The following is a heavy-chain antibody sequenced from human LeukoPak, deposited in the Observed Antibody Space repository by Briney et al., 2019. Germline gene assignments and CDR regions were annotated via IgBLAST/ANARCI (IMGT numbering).Heavy chain of an antibody. CDR1: GGTFSSYT. V-gene: IGHV1-69*02. D-gene: IGHD2-2*02. CDR3: ARRGPPLCSNTSCYIDTFDY. J-gene: IGHJ4*02. CDR2: IIPILGIA. Sequence: ASVKVSCKASGGTFSSYTISWVRQAPGQGLEWMGRIIPILGIANYAQKFQGRVTITADKSTSTAYMELSSLRSEDTAVYYCARRGPPLCSNTSCYIDTFDYWGQGTLVTVSS.